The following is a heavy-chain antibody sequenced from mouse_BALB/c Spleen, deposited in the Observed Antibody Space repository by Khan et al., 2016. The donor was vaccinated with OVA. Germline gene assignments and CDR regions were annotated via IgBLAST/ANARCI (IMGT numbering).Heavy chain of an antibody. D-gene: IGHD2-2*01. CDR1: GYTFTSYW. V-gene: IGHV1-52*01. J-gene: IGHJ3*01. CDR2: INPSDSES. CDR3: ARREKYGYDPSWFAY. Sequence: QVQLQQSGAELVRPGASVKLSCKASGYTFTSYWMNWVRQRPRQGLEWIGKINPSDSESHYNQMFKDKATLTVDKSSGTAYMQSSSMTSEASAVYYCARREKYGYDPSWFAYWGQGTLVTVSA.